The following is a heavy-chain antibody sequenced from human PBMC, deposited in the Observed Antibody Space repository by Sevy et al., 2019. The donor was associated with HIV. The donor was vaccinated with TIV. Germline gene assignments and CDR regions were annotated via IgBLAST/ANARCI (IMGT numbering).Heavy chain of an antibody. CDR3: AKDSTLEPTTPDY. CDR2: ISGTAANT. J-gene: IGHJ4*02. Sequence: GGSLRLSCAASGFSFTNYAMSWVRQAPGKGLEWVSAISGTAANTYYADSVKGHFTNSKDNPKNTRYLQMNSLRAEETDTYFCAKDSTLEPTTPDYWGQGILVTVSS. V-gene: IGHV3-23*01. D-gene: IGHD1-26*01. CDR1: GFSFTNYA.